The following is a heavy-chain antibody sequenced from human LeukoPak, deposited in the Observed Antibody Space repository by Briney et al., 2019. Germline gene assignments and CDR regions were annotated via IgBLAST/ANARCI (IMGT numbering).Heavy chain of an antibody. V-gene: IGHV5-51*01. CDR2: IYPGDSDT. CDR1: GYIFTHYW. J-gene: IGHJ4*02. D-gene: IGHD3-10*01. CDR3: ARQGRDGSGSRGSYFDS. Sequence: GESLKISCEGSGYIFTHYWIGWVRQMPGEGLEWMGLIYPGDSDTTYSPSFEGRVTISVDKSINTAYLRWDSLRASDTAMYFCARQGRDGSGSRGSYFDSWGQGSLVTVSS.